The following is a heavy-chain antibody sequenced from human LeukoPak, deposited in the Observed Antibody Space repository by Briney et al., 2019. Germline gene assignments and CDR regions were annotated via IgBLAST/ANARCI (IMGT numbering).Heavy chain of an antibody. CDR3: ARATDKGQQLGRGWFDP. CDR1: GYTLTELS. V-gene: IGHV1-24*01. D-gene: IGHD6-13*01. J-gene: IGHJ5*02. CDR2: VDPEDGET. Sequence: GASVKVSCKVSGYTLTELSMHWVRQAPGKGLEWMGLVDPEDGETIYAEKFQGRLTITADTSTDTAYMELSSLRSEDTAIYYCARATDKGQQLGRGWFDPWGQGTLVTVSS.